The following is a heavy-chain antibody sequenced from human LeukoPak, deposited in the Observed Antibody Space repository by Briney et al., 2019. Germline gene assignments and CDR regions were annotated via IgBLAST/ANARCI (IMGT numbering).Heavy chain of an antibody. CDR2: INAGNGNT. CDR3: ARDFLYPMVRGGGLLYYYYGMDV. CDR1: GYTFTSYA. V-gene: IGHV1-3*01. D-gene: IGHD3-10*01. Sequence: ASVKVSCKASGYTFTSYAMHWVRQAPGQRLEWMGWINAGNGNTKYSQKFQGRVTITRDTSASTAYMELSSLRSEDTAVYYCARDFLYPMVRGGGLLYYYYGMDVWGKGTTVTVSS. J-gene: IGHJ6*04.